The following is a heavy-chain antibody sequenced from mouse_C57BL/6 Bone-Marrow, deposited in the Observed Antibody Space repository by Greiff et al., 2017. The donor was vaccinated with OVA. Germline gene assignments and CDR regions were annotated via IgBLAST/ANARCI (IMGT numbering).Heavy chain of an antibody. CDR3: TTIYYGSSRYYFDY. CDR1: GYTFTSYW. CDR2: INPSNGGT. Sequence: QVQLQQSGTELVKPGASVKLSCKASGYTFTSYWMHWVKQRPGQGLEWIGNINPSNGGTNYNEKFKSKATLTVDTSSNTAYLQLSSLTSEDTAVYYCTTIYYGSSRYYFDYWGQGTTLTVSS. J-gene: IGHJ2*01. D-gene: IGHD1-1*01. V-gene: IGHV1-53*01.